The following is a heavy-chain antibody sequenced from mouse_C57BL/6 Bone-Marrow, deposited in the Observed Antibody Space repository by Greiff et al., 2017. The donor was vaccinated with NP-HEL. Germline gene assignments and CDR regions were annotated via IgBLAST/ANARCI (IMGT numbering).Heavy chain of an antibody. D-gene: IGHD2-1*01. J-gene: IGHJ3*01. CDR2: ISYDGSN. V-gene: IGHV3-6*01. Sequence: ESGPGLVKPSQSLSLTCSVTGYSITSGYYWNWIRQFPGNKLEWMGYISYDGSNNYNPSLKNRISITRDTSKNQIFLKLNSVTTEDTATYYCARGCNYSAWFAYWGQGTLVTVSA. CDR1: GYSITSGYY. CDR3: ARGCNYSAWFAY.